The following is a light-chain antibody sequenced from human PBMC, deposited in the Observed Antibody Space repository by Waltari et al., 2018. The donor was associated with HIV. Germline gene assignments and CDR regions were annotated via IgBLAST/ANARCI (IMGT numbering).Light chain of an antibody. CDR2: LGS. CDR3: MQTLQTPFT. Sequence: IVMTQSPLSLPVTPGEPASISCRSSQKLLHTNGDNFLDWYLQKPGQSPQLLIYLGSNRASGVPDRFSGSASGTDLTLKISRVQAEDVGVYYCMQTLQTPFTFGQGTKLELK. J-gene: IGKJ2*01. V-gene: IGKV2-28*01. CDR1: QKLLHTNGDNF.